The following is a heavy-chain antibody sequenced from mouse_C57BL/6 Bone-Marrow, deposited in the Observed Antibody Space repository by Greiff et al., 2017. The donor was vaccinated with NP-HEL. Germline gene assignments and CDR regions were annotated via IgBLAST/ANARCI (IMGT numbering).Heavy chain of an antibody. CDR1: GFTFSSYG. CDR3: ASPLIYYYGSRYAMDY. D-gene: IGHD1-1*01. Sequence: EVQLQESGGDLVKPGGSLKLSCAASGFTFSSYGMSWVRQTPDKRLEWVATISSGGSYTYYPDSVKGRFTISRDNAKNTLYLQMSSLKSEDTAMYYCASPLIYYYGSRYAMDYWGQGTSVTVSS. CDR2: ISSGGSYT. V-gene: IGHV5-6*01. J-gene: IGHJ4*01.